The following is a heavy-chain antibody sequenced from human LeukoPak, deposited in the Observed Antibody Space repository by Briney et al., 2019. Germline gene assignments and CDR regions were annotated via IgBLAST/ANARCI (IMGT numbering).Heavy chain of an antibody. J-gene: IGHJ4*02. Sequence: ASVKVSCKVSGYTLTELSMHWVRQAPGKGLEWMGGFDPEDGETIYAQKFQGRVTITADESTSTAYMELSSLRSEDTAVYYCARDEGEGYYWGQGTLVTVSS. CDR3: ARDEGEGYY. CDR1: GYTLTELS. CDR2: FDPEDGET. V-gene: IGHV1-24*01. D-gene: IGHD2-21*01.